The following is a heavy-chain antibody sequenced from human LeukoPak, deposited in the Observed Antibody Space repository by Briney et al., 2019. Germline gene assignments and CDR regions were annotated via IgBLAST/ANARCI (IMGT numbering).Heavy chain of an antibody. CDR1: GFIFNKHA. Sequence: GGSLRLSCAASGFIFNKHAMSWVRQAPGKGLEWVSIIYDSGDTYYADSVKGRFTISRDNSKNTLYLQMNRLRDEDTAVYYCASHWGGYWGQGTLVTVSS. CDR2: IYDSGDT. D-gene: IGHD3-16*01. J-gene: IGHJ4*02. CDR3: ASHWGGY. V-gene: IGHV3-23*05.